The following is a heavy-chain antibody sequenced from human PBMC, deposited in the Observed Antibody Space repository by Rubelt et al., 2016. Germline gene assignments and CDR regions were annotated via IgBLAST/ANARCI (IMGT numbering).Heavy chain of an antibody. Sequence: GAEVKKPGSSVKVSCKASGGTFSSYAISWVRQAPGQGLEWMGRIIPILGIANYAQKFQGRVTITADKSTSTAYMELSSLRSEDTAVYYCARDTALHLTPLNKPREYYFDYWGQGTLVTVSS. D-gene: IGHD3-10*01. CDR1: GGTFSSYA. J-gene: IGHJ4*02. CDR2: IIPILGIA. CDR3: ARDTALHLTPLNKPREYYFDY. V-gene: IGHV1-69*04.